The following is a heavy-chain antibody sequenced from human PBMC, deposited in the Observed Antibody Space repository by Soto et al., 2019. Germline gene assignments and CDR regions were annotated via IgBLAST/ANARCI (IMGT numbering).Heavy chain of an antibody. D-gene: IGHD2-15*01. J-gene: IGHJ6*02. CDR3: ATDRLAFECSAAHPRYSVMAR. CDR2: ISYDGSKN. Sequence: QVQLVESGGGVVQPGRSLRLSCAASGFTFSSYGMHWVRQAPGKGLEWVAVISYDGSKNYYADSVKGRFTISRDNSKNTLGPPMKRLTAEGTAVCFCATDRLAFECSAAHPRYSVMARWGQGTTVTVPS. CDR1: GFTFSSYG. V-gene: IGHV3-30*03.